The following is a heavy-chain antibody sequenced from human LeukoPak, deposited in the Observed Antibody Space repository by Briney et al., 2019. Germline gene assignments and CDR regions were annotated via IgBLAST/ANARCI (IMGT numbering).Heavy chain of an antibody. Sequence: PGRSLRLSCAASGITFSGYAMHWVRQAPGKGLEWVALIKYDGSNEYYADSVKGRFTISRDNAKNSLYLQMNSLRAEDTAVYYCARDPSGERWLQFNYWGQGTQVTVSS. CDR1: GITFSGYA. CDR3: ARDPSGERWLQFNY. V-gene: IGHV3-33*01. CDR2: IKYDGSNE. D-gene: IGHD5-24*01. J-gene: IGHJ4*02.